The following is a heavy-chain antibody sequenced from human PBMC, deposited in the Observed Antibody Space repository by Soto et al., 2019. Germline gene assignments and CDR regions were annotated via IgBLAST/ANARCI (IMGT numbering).Heavy chain of an antibody. D-gene: IGHD3-9*01. CDR1: GFTFSSYA. CDR2: ISYDGSNK. Sequence: GGSLRLSCAASGFTFSSYAMHWVRQAPGKGLEWVAVISYDGSNKYYADSVKGRFTISRDNSKNTLYLQMNSLRAEDTAVYYCARDDTLYDILAGRNLYYDYYMDVWGKGTTVTVSS. V-gene: IGHV3-30*04. CDR3: ARDDTLYDILAGRNLYYDYYMDV. J-gene: IGHJ6*03.